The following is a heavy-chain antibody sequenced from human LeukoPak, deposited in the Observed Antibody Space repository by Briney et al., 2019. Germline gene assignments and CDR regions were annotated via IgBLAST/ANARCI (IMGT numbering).Heavy chain of an antibody. CDR3: ARGSSYFDY. CDR1: GFTFSSYT. CDR2: IKQDGSEK. J-gene: IGHJ4*02. Sequence: GGSLRLSCAASGFTFSSYTMSWVRQAPGKGLEWVANIKQDGSEKYYVDSVKGRFTISGDNAKNSLYLQMNSLRAEDTAVYYCARGSSYFDYWGQGTLVTVSS. V-gene: IGHV3-7*01. D-gene: IGHD1-26*01.